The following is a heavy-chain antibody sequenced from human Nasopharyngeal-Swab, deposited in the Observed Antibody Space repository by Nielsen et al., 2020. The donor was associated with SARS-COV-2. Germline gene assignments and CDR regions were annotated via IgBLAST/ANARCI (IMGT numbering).Heavy chain of an antibody. V-gene: IGHV3-23*01. CDR1: EFTFRTYA. J-gene: IGHJ6*02. Sequence: GESLKISCAASEFTFRTYAMSWVRQAPGKGPEWVSAIGGVGSPTFYADSVKGRFTISRDNSKNMLFLQMNSLRAEDTAVYYCARITLHEIPQIRNYYYYGMDVWGQGTTVTVSS. CDR3: ARITLHEIPQIRNYYYYGMDV. CDR2: IGGVGSPT.